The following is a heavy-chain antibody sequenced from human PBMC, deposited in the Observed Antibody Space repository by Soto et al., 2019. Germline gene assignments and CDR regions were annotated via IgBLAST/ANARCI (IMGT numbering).Heavy chain of an antibody. J-gene: IGHJ6*02. V-gene: IGHV1-18*01. Sequence: QVQLVQSGAEVKKPGASVKVSCKASGYTFTSYGISWVRQAPGQGLEWMGWISAYNGNTNYAQKLQGRVTMTTDTSTSTAYMELRSLRSDDTAVYYCARVRYYDSPPTHYYYYGMDLWGQGTTVTVSS. D-gene: IGHD3-22*01. CDR1: GYTFTSYG. CDR2: ISAYNGNT. CDR3: ARVRYYDSPPTHYYYYGMDL.